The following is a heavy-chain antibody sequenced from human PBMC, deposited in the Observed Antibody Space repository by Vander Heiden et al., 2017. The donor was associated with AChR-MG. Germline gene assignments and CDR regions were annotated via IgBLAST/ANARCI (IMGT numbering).Heavy chain of an antibody. CDR2: ISYDGSNK. Sequence: QVQLVESGGGVVQPGRSLRPSCAASGFTFRSHGMHWVRQAPGKGLEWVAVISYDGSNKYYADSVKGRFTISRDNSKNTLYLQMNSLRAEDTAVYYCAKDAGVLRYFDWLPDFDYWGQGTLVTVSS. V-gene: IGHV3-30*18. D-gene: IGHD3-9*01. CDR3: AKDAGVLRYFDWLPDFDY. J-gene: IGHJ4*02. CDR1: GFTFRSHG.